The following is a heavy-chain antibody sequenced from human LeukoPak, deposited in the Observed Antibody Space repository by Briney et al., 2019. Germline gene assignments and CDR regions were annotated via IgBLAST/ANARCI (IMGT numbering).Heavy chain of an antibody. Sequence: PSETLSLTCTVSGASISTYYWSWIRHSPGKGLEWIGYISYSGSTNYNPSLKSRVTISLDTSKSQFSLRLTSVTAADTAVYYCARRGLYNWYFDLWGRGALVTVSS. CDR3: ARRGLYNWYFDL. CDR1: GASISTYY. J-gene: IGHJ2*01. CDR2: ISYSGST. D-gene: IGHD3-16*01. V-gene: IGHV4-59*08.